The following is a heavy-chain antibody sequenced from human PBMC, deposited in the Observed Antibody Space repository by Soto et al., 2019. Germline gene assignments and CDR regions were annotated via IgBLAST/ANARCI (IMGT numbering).Heavy chain of an antibody. D-gene: IGHD5-18*01. V-gene: IGHV1-2*02. CDR1: GYTFTGYY. CDR3: ARHGYDLDYYYYGMDV. Sequence: ASVKVSCKASGYTFTGYYMNWVRQAPGQGLEWMGWINPNSGGTNYAQKFQGRVTMTRDTSISTAYMELSRLRSDDTAVYYCARHGYDLDYYYYGMDVWGQGTTVTVSS. J-gene: IGHJ6*02. CDR2: INPNSGGT.